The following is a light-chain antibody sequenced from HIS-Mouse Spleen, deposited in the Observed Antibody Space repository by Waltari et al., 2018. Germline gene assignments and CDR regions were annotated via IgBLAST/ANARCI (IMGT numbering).Light chain of an antibody. CDR1: NIGSKR. CDR2: DES. CDR3: QVWDSSSNVV. J-gene: IGLJ2*01. V-gene: IGLV3-21*03. Sequence: SYVLTQPPSVSVAPGKTARITCGGNNIGSKRVHWYQQKPGQAPVLVVYDESDRPSGLPERFSGSNSGNTATLTISRVEAGDEADYYCQVWDSSSNVVFGGGTKLTVL.